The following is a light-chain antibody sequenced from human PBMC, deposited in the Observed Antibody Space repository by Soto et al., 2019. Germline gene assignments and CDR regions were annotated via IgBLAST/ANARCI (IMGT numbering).Light chain of an antibody. CDR3: SSYTSSRTHYV. V-gene: IGLV2-14*01. CDR2: EVS. J-gene: IGLJ1*01. CDR1: SSDVGGYNY. Sequence: QSVLTQPASVSGSPGQSITISCTGTSSDVGGYNYVSWYQHHPGKAPKLMTFEVSNRPSGVSNRFSGSKSGNTASLTISGLQAEDEADYYCSSYTSSRTHYVFGTGTKVTVL.